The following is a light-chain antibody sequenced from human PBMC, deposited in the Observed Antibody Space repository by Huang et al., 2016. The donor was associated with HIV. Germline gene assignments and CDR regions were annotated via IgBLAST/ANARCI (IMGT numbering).Light chain of an antibody. CDR3: QQYNNWLMYT. CDR2: GAS. J-gene: IGKJ2*01. V-gene: IGKV3-15*01. Sequence: EIVMTQSPATLSVSTGETATLSCRASHMISTNLAWYQQKPGQAPRLLSYGASTRATGGPARFSGSGSGTEFTLTISSLQSEDFAVYYCQQYNNWLMYTFGQGTKLEIK. CDR1: HMISTN.